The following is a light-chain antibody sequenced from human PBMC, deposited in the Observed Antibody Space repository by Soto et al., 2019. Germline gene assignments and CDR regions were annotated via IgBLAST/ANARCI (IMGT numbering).Light chain of an antibody. J-gene: IGKJ1*01. CDR2: GAS. CDR3: QQYGSSPKT. Sequence: EIVLTQSPATLSLSPVEIATLSCMASQSVSSSYLAWYQQKPGQAPRLLIYGASSRATGIPDRFSGSGSGTDFTLTISRLEPEDFAVYYCQQYGSSPKTFGQGTKVDIK. CDR1: QSVSSSY. V-gene: IGKV3-20*01.